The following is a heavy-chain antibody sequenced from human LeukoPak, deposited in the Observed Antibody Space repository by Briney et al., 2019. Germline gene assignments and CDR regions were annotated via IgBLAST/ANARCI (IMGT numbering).Heavy chain of an antibody. J-gene: IGHJ4*02. D-gene: IGHD3-16*01. V-gene: IGHV1-3*01. CDR3: ARGVGGIRAFDY. Sequence: ASVKVSCKASGYTFTSYAMHWVRQAPGQRLEWMGWINAGNGNTKYSQKFQGRVTITRDTSASTAYMELSSLRSEDTAVYYCARGVGGIRAFDYWGQGTLVTVSS. CDR1: GYTFTSYA. CDR2: INAGNGNT.